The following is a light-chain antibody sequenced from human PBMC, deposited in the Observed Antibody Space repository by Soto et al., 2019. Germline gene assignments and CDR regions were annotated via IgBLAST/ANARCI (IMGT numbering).Light chain of an antibody. CDR2: AAS. CDR3: MLYGGSPRT. Sequence: EVALTQSPAPLSSSPGELATLSCAATLSVRTNYLAWYQQKPGLAPRLLIYAASTRATGIPDRLSGSGSGTDLTLTVSRMEPEEFAVYYCMLYGGSPRTFVLGTKREIK. J-gene: IGKJ2*01. V-gene: IGKV3D-20*01. CDR1: LSVRTNY.